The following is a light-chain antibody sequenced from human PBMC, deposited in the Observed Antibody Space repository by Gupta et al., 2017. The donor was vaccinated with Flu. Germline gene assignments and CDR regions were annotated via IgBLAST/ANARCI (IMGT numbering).Light chain of an antibody. J-gene: IGLJ3*02. CDR3: QSADSSGTYWV. CDR1: ALANQY. Sequence: GQTTRITCSGDALANQYAYWYHQKQGPAPVLLIDIDSERPSAIPERFSGSSSATTVTFTIRGAQAEDEAYYYCQSADSSGTYWVFGGGTKLTVL. CDR2: IDS. V-gene: IGLV3-25*01.